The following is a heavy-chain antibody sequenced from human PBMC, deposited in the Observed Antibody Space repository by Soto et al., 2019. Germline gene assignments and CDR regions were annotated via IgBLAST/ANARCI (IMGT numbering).Heavy chain of an antibody. CDR2: INPNSGCT. D-gene: IGHD1-7*01. Sequence: GASVKVSCKASGYTFTGYYMHWVRQAPGQGLEWMGWINPNSGCTNYAQKFQGWVTMTRDTSISTAYMELSRLRSDDTAVYYCATAFDNWNYRYFQHWGQGTLVTVSS. CDR3: ATAFDNWNYRYFQH. CDR1: GYTFTGYY. V-gene: IGHV1-2*04. J-gene: IGHJ1*01.